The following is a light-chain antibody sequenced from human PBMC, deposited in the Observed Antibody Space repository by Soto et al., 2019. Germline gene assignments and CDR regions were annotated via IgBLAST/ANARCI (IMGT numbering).Light chain of an antibody. Sequence: QSALTQPASVSGSPGQSITISCTGTSSDVGGYTYVSWYQQHPGKAPKLMIYQVSNRPSGISHRFSGSKSGNTASLTISGLQTGDEADYYCSSYTGSNTRVFGRGTKLTVL. CDR2: QVS. CDR1: SSDVGGYTY. CDR3: SSYTGSNTRV. V-gene: IGLV2-14*01. J-gene: IGLJ3*02.